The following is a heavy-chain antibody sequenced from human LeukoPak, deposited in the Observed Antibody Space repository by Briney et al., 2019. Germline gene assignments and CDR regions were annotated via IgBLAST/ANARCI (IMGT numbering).Heavy chain of an antibody. V-gene: IGHV3-74*01. CDR1: GFIFSNYW. D-gene: IGHD5-24*01. J-gene: IGHJ5*02. CDR2: IKYDGSHT. Sequence: PGGSLRLSCAASGFIFSNYWMLWVRQAPGKGLVWVSRIKYDGSHTDYADSVKGRFTISRDNAKNTLFLQMNSLRAKDTAVYYCATARRQGYNLVDSWGQGTLVTVPS. CDR3: ATARRQGYNLVDS.